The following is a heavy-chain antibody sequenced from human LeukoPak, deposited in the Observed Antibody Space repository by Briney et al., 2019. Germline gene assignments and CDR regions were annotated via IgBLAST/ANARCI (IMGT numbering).Heavy chain of an antibody. V-gene: IGHV3-66*02. J-gene: IGHJ3*02. D-gene: IGHD2-2*01. CDR3: ARSPLGYCSSTSCSLDAFDI. CDR2: IYSGGST. Sequence: GGSLRLSCAASGFTVNSYYMSWVRQAPGKGLEWVSVIYSGGSTYYADSVKGRFTISRDNSKNTLYLQMNSLRAEDTAVYYCARSPLGYCSSTSCSLDAFDIWGQGTMVTVSS. CDR1: GFTVNSYY.